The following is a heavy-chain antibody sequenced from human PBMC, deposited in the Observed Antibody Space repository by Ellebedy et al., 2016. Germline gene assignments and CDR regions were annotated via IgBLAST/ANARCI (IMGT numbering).Heavy chain of an antibody. J-gene: IGHJ5*02. D-gene: IGHD3-10*01. CDR2: INTNTGNS. CDR3: ARDLEDVLLWFGEEGHFDP. V-gene: IGHV7-4-1*02. Sequence: ASVKVSCKASGYTFTSYAMNWVRQAPGQGLEWMGWINTNTGNSTYAQGFTGRFVFSLDTSVSTAYLQISSLKAEDTAVYYCARDLEDVLLWFGEEGHFDPWGQGTLVTVSS. CDR1: GYTFTSYA.